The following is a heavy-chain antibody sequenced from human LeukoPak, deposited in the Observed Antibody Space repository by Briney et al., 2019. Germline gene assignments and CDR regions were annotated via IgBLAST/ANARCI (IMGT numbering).Heavy chain of an antibody. D-gene: IGHD2-15*01. J-gene: IGHJ4*02. CDR3: ARGYWPYFDS. Sequence: ASVKVSCKPSGYPFNSNAMNWVRQAPGQGLEWRGWRGTHSGSTVYAQKVQGRVTMTMDTSIDTFYMELSGLTSEDSAVYYCARGYWPYFDSWGQGTLVTVSS. CDR1: GYPFNSNA. V-gene: IGHV1-8*01. CDR2: RGTHSGST.